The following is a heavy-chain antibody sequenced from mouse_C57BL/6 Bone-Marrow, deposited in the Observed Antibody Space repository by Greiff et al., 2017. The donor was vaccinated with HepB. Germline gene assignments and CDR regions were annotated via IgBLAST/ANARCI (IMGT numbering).Heavy chain of an antibody. V-gene: IGHV7-1*01. CDR2: SRNKANDYTT. J-gene: IGHJ1*03. CDR1: GFTFSDFY. D-gene: IGHD4-1*01. Sequence: DVMLVESGGGLVQSGRSLRLSCATSGFTFSDFYMEWVRQAPGKGLEWIAASRNKANDYTTEYSASVKGRFIVSRDTSQSILYLQMNALRAEDTAIYYCARDAPQVWDWYFDVWGTGTTVTVSS. CDR3: ARDAPQVWDWYFDV.